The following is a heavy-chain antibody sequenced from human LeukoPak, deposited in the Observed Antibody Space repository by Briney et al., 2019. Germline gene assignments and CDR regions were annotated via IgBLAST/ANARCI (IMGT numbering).Heavy chain of an antibody. Sequence: SETLSLTCAVYGGSFSGYYWSWIRQPPGKGLEWIGEINHSGSTNYNPSLKSRVTISVDTSKNQFSLKLSSVTAADTAVYYCASVFDYSSGWPDAFDIWGQGTMVTVSS. CDR2: INHSGST. V-gene: IGHV4-34*01. CDR3: ASVFDYSSGWPDAFDI. CDR1: GGSFSGYY. J-gene: IGHJ3*02. D-gene: IGHD6-19*01.